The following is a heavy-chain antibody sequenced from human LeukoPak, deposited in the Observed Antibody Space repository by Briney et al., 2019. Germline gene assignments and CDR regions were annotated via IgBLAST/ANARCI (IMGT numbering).Heavy chain of an antibody. CDR1: GGSISSSNSY. V-gene: IGHV4-39*07. CDR2: IYYGGNT. CDR3: ARELTFRTLYGSGSYFDE. D-gene: IGHD3-10*01. Sequence: SETLSLTCTVSGGSISSSNSYWGWIRQPPGKGLEWIGSIYYGGNTSYNPSLKSRVTILIDMSKNQFSLRLSSVTAADTAVYYCARELTFRTLYGSGSYFDEWGRGTLVTVSS. J-gene: IGHJ4*02.